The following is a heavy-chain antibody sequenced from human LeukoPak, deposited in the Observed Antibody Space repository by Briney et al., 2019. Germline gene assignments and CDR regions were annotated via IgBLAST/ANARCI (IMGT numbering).Heavy chain of an antibody. V-gene: IGHV4-4*07. CDR2: MHSSGST. Sequence: SETLSLTCTVSGGSMSVYYWNWVRQSAGKGLEWIGRMHSSGSTNYNPSLKSRVTMSIDTSEKQFSLKLRSVTAADTALYFCARGYSDGTGNYYPSFDYWGQGVLVTVSS. CDR3: ARGYSDGTGNYYPSFDY. CDR1: GGSMSVYY. D-gene: IGHD3-22*01. J-gene: IGHJ4*02.